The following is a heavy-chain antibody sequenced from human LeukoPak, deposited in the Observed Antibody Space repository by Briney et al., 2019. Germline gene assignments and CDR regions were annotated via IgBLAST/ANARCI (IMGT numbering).Heavy chain of an antibody. Sequence: PGGSLRLSCAASGFTFSIYEMSWVRQAPRKGLEWLSYMSSRGSTISYADSGKDPLTISRDKAKTSLFLKMNRLRAEDTVVYYCARARTPDYSGQETLVTVSS. CDR2: MSSRGSTI. D-gene: IGHD2-15*01. V-gene: IGHV3-48*03. CDR1: GFTFSIYE. CDR3: ARARTPDY. J-gene: IGHJ4*02.